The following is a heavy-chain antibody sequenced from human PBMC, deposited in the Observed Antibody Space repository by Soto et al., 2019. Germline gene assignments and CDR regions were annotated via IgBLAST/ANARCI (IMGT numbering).Heavy chain of an antibody. Sequence: SETLSLTCAVSGVSISSGNWWTWVRQSPQRGLEYIGEIFHDGTANYYPSFEGRVAISVDTSKNQFSLKLTSVTAADTAIYFCARLVYDTRLNYMYFDFWGQGTLVTVSS. CDR3: ARLVYDTRLNYMYFDF. V-gene: IGHV4-4*02. J-gene: IGHJ4*02. D-gene: IGHD3-10*01. CDR2: IFHDGTA. CDR1: GVSISSGNW.